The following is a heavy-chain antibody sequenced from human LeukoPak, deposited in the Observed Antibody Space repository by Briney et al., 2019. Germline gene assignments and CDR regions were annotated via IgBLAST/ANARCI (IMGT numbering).Heavy chain of an antibody. CDR1: GYTFTSYD. D-gene: IGHD3-3*01. J-gene: IGHJ3*02. V-gene: IGHV1-8*01. CDR2: MNPNSGNT. Sequence: ASVTVSCKASGYTFTSYDINWVRQATGQGLEWMGWMNPNSGNTGYAQKFQGRVTMTRNTSISTAYMELSSLRSEDMAVYYCARGGITYYDFWSGYFDDAFDIWGQGTMVTVSS. CDR3: ARGGITYYDFWSGYFDDAFDI.